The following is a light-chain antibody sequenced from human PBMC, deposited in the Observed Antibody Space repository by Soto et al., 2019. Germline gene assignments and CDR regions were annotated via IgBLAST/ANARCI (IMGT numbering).Light chain of an antibody. Sequence: QSALTQPASVSGSPGQSITISCTGTSSDVGTYDLVSWYQHHPGAAPKLMIYEATRRPSGISNRFSGSKSGNAASLTISGLQAEDEADYYCCSFAGSNSWVFGGGTKLTVL. CDR1: SSDVGTYDL. V-gene: IGLV2-23*01. CDR3: CSFAGSNSWV. CDR2: EAT. J-gene: IGLJ3*02.